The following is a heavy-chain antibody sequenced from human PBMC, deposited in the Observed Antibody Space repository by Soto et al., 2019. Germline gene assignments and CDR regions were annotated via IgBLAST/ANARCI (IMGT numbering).Heavy chain of an antibody. CDR2: IYYTGTT. J-gene: IGHJ4*02. CDR3: WRGLGGRWHVIDF. Sequence: PSETLSLTCTVSGDFIISSSSYWVWIRQPPGKGLEWIGSIYYTGTTYYNPSLKSRVTITVDTSNKQFSLKLTSVTAADTAVYYCWRGLGGRWHVIDFWGQGNLVTVSS. CDR1: GDFIISSSSY. V-gene: IGHV4-39*01. D-gene: IGHD2-15*01.